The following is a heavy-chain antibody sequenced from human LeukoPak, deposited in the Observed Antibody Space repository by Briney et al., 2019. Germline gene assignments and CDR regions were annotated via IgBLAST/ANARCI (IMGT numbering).Heavy chain of an antibody. CDR3: ARGADTHFDY. Sequence: PGGSLRLSCAHAGWPFSNYDRHSVRQATGKGLEWVSAIVTAGDTYYQGSLRGRFTMSRENAKNSLYLQMNSLTAGDTAVYYCARGADTHFDYWGQGILVTVSS. J-gene: IGHJ4*02. D-gene: IGHD2-15*01. V-gene: IGHV3-13*04. CDR1: GWPFSNYD. CDR2: IVTAGDT.